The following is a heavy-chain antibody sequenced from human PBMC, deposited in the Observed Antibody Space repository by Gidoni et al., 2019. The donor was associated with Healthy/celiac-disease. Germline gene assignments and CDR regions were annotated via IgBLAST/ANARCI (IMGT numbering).Heavy chain of an antibody. CDR3: ARAGGQWELRDPFDY. Sequence: QVQLQESGPGLVKPSETLSLTCTASGGSISSYYWSWIRQPPGKGLEWIGYITQASYNPSLKSRVTISVDTSKNQFSLKLSSVTAADTAVYYCARAGGQWELRDPFDYWGQGTLVTVSS. V-gene: IGHV4-59*01. CDR2: ITQA. D-gene: IGHD1-26*01. CDR1: GGSISSYY. J-gene: IGHJ4*02.